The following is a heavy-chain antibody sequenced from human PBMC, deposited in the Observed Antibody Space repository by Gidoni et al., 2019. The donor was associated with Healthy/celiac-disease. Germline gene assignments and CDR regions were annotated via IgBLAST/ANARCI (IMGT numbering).Heavy chain of an antibody. J-gene: IGHJ3*02. CDR2: IYSGGST. Sequence: EVQLVESGGGLIQPGGSLRLSCAASGFPVSSNYMSWVRQAPGKGLEWVSVIYSGGSTYYADSVKGRFTISRDNSKNTLYLQMNSLRAEDTAVYYCATDTNSSSGAFDIWGQGTMVTVSS. CDR1: GFPVSSNY. V-gene: IGHV3-53*01. CDR3: ATDTNSSSGAFDI. D-gene: IGHD6-13*01.